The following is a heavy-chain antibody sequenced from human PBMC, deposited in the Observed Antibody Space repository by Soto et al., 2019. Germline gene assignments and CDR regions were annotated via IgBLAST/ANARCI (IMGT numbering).Heavy chain of an antibody. Sequence: PGGSLRLSCAASGFTFSDYAMHWVRQAPGKGLEWVAVISYDGRVKYYVDSVKGRFTISRDDSKNTLYLQMNSLRVDDTAVYYCARDFIVGAPDYFDYWGQGTLVTVSS. V-gene: IGHV3-30*04. CDR2: ISYDGRVK. CDR3: ARDFIVGAPDYFDY. CDR1: GFTFSDYA. D-gene: IGHD1-26*01. J-gene: IGHJ4*02.